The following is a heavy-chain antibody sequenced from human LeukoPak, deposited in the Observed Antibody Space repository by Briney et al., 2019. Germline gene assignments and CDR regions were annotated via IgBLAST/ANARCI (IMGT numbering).Heavy chain of an antibody. CDR1: GFTFNTYA. CDR2: ISSSGDAT. CDR3: AKDPRAMGRYFFDD. Sequence: GGSLRLSCAGSGFTFNTYAMSWVRQRPGKGPEWVSMISSSGDATDYAESVKDRLSIARDNAKNTLYLQINDPRGDDTAIYYCAKDPRAMGRYFFDDWGQGSLVIVSS. V-gene: IGHV3-23*01. J-gene: IGHJ4*01. D-gene: IGHD3-16*01.